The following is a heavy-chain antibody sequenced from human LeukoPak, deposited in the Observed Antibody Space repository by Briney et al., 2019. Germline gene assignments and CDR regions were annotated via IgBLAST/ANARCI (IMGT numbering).Heavy chain of an antibody. CDR3: ATQTGGSNDYGDSGNGMDV. Sequence: ASVKVSCTASGGTFSSYAISWVRQAPGQGLEWMGGIIPIFGTANYAQKFQGRVTITADESTSTAYMELSSLRSEDTAVYYCATQTGGSNDYGDSGNGMDVWGQGTTVTVSS. D-gene: IGHD4-17*01. V-gene: IGHV1-69*13. CDR1: GGTFSSYA. J-gene: IGHJ6*02. CDR2: IIPIFGTA.